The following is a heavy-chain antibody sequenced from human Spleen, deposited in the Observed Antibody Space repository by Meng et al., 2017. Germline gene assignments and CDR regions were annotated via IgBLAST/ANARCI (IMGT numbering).Heavy chain of an antibody. D-gene: IGHD6-13*01. Sequence: QVELRQWVAGLLNPSDTLSHTCAVYGGSFSDYFWSWIRQSPGKGLEWIGEINHSGSTNYNPSLKSRVTISVDTSKNQFSLKLSSVTAADTAVYYCAREGRYSRLNWFDPWGQGTLVTVSS. J-gene: IGHJ5*02. CDR1: GGSFSDYF. CDR3: AREGRYSRLNWFDP. V-gene: IGHV4-34*01. CDR2: INHSGST.